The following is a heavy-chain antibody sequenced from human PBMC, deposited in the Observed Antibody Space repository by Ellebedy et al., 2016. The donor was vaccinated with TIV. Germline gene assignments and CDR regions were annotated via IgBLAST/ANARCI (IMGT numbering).Heavy chain of an antibody. J-gene: IGHJ4*02. V-gene: IGHV3-23*01. CDR1: GFTFGSYD. Sequence: GESLKISCAASGFTFGSYDMTWVRQAPGQGLAWVSSISTNGAGTKYADSVQGRFTVSRDNSRSTLYLQMNSLRAEETDVYYCAKSPNWSLHNWGQGTPVTVSS. D-gene: IGHD1-1*01. CDR3: AKSPNWSLHN. CDR2: ISTNGAGT.